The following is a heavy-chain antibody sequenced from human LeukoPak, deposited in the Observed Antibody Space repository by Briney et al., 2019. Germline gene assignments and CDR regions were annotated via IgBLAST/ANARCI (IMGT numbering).Heavy chain of an antibody. CDR3: VRDPSTSSTSGWIWFDP. V-gene: IGHV4-39*07. Sequence: PSETLSLTCTVSGGSISSSSYYWGWIRQPPGKGLEWIGSIYFSGSTYYNPSLNSRVTISVDTSKNQFSLNLRSVTAADTAVYYCVRDPSTSSTSGWIWFDPWGQGTLVTVSS. D-gene: IGHD2-2*01. J-gene: IGHJ5*02. CDR1: GGSISSSSYY. CDR2: IYFSGST.